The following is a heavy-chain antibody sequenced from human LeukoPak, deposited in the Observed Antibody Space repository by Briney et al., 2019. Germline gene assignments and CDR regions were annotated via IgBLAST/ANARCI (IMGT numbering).Heavy chain of an antibody. Sequence: GGSLRLSCAASGFTFSSYAMSWVRQAPGKGLEWVSAISGSGGSTYYADSVKGRFTISRDSSKNTLFLHMNTLRAEDTAVYYCATDYGDSPYYYYGMDVWGQGTTVTVSS. D-gene: IGHD4-17*01. J-gene: IGHJ6*02. CDR1: GFTFSSYA. V-gene: IGHV3-23*01. CDR2: ISGSGGST. CDR3: ATDYGDSPYYYYGMDV.